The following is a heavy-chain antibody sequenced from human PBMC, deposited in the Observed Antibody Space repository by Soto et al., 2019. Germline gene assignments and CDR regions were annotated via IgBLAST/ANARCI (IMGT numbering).Heavy chain of an antibody. CDR1: GFTFSNAW. V-gene: IGHV3-15*01. J-gene: IGHJ5*02. D-gene: IGHD2-2*01. CDR3: TTARRDIVVVPAGSAWDWFDP. CDR2: IKSKTDGGTT. Sequence: GGSLRLSCAASGFTFSNAWMSWVRQAPGKGLEWVGRIKSKTDGGTTDYAAPVKGRFTISRDDSKNTLYLQMNSLKTEKTAGHYCTTARRDIVVVPAGSAWDWFDPWGQGTLVTVSS.